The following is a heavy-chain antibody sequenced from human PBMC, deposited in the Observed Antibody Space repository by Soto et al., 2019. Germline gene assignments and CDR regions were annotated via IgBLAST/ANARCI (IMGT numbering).Heavy chain of an antibody. Sequence: QVQLVQSGAEVKKPGSSVKVSCKASGGTFRRYAIIWVRQAPGQGLEWMGGIVPMLGTANYAEKFQGRLTITADESTSTAYMELSSLRSEDTAVYYCARDGTPGIAVVVNYFDYWGQGTLVTVSS. CDR1: GGTFRRYA. V-gene: IGHV1-69*12. CDR3: ARDGTPGIAVVVNYFDY. D-gene: IGHD6-19*01. J-gene: IGHJ4*02. CDR2: IVPMLGTA.